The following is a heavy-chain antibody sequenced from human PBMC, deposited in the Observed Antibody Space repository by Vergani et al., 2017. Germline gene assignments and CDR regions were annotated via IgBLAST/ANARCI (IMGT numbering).Heavy chain of an antibody. J-gene: IGHJ6*02. V-gene: IGHV4-61*02. CDR3: AREGGVVTATPYGMDV. D-gene: IGHD2-21*02. CDR1: GGSISSGSYY. Sequence: QVQLQESGPGLVKPSQTLSLTCTVSGGSISSGSYYWTWIRQPAGKGLGGIVRIYTSGSTNYNPSLKSRVTISVDTSKNQFSLKLISVTAADTAVYYCAREGGVVTATPYGMDVWGQGTTVTVSS. CDR2: IYTSGST.